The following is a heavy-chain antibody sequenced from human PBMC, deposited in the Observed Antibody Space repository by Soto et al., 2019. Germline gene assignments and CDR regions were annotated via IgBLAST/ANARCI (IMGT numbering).Heavy chain of an antibody. Sequence: QVQLVQSGAEVKKPGASVKVSCKASGYMFTDYAVHWVRQAPGHSLDYMGWINADNGSTKLSQRFEGRLTVTSDTSATTVYMERSDLRSEDTAVYFCAIMLGDSIDHWGQGALVTVSS. V-gene: IGHV1-3*01. CDR2: INADNGST. D-gene: IGHD3-16*01. J-gene: IGHJ4*02. CDR1: GYMFTDYA. CDR3: AIMLGDSIDH.